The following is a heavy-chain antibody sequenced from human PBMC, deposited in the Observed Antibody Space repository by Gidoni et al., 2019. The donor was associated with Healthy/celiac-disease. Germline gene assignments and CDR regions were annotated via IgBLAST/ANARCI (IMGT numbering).Heavy chain of an antibody. CDR2: ISSNGGST. J-gene: IGHJ4*02. D-gene: IGHD4-17*01. V-gene: IGHV3-64D*06. CDR1: GFTFSSYA. CDR3: VKGYLSLRLLFDY. Sequence: EVQLVESGGGLVQPGGSLRLSCSASGFTFSSYAMHWVRQAPGKGLEYVSAISSNGGSTYYADSVKGRFTISRDNSKNTLYLQMSSLRAEDTAVYYCVKGYLSLRLLFDYWGQGTLVTVSS.